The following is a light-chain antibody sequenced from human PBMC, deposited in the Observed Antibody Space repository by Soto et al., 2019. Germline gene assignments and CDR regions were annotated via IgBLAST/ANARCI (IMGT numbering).Light chain of an antibody. CDR3: QQYYDWPIT. CDR1: QGVSSY. CDR2: DAS. V-gene: IGKV3D-11*01. J-gene: IGKJ5*01. Sequence: EIVLTQSPATLSLSPGERATLSCRASQGVSSYLAWYQQKPGQAPRLLIYDASVRATGIPARFSGSGSGTDFTLTINRVEPEDFAVYYCQQYYDWPITFGQGTRLEIK.